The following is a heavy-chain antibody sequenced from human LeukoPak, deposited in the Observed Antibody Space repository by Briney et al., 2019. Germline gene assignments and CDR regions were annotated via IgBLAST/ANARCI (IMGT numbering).Heavy chain of an antibody. V-gene: IGHV4-59*08. D-gene: IGHD5-24*01. CDR1: GGSISSYY. CDR3: ARSRDGYNYGVFDY. Sequence: KPSETLSLTCTVSGGSISSYYWSWIRQPPGKGLEWIGYIYYSGSTNYNPSLKSRVTISVDTSENQFSLKLSSVTAADTAVYYCARSRDGYNYGVFDYWGQGTLVTVSS. J-gene: IGHJ4*02. CDR2: IYYSGST.